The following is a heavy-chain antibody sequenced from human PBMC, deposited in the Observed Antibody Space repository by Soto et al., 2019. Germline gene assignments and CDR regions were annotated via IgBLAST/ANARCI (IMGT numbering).Heavy chain of an antibody. CDR3: ANHVLRFLEWLFQELHY. CDR2: ISGSGGST. CDR1: GFTFSTYA. Sequence: GGSLRLSCAASGFTFSTYAMSWVCQAPGKGLEWVSAISGSGGSTYYADSVKGRFTISRDNSKNTLYLQMNSLRAEDTAVYYCANHVLRFLEWLFQELHYWGQGTLVTVSS. D-gene: IGHD3-3*01. J-gene: IGHJ4*02. V-gene: IGHV3-23*01.